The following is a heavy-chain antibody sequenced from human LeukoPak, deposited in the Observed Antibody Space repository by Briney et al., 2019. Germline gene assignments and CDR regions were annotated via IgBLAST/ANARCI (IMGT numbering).Heavy chain of an antibody. CDR1: GFTFSSYA. J-gene: IGHJ3*02. Sequence: GSLRLSCAASGFTFSSYAMSWVRQAPGKGLEWVSAISGSGGSTYYADSVKGRFTISRDNSKNTLYLQMNSLRAEDTAVYYCAKGSPLSHYIVLMVYALRNDAFDIWGQGTMVTVSS. CDR3: AKGSPLSHYIVLMVYALRNDAFDI. D-gene: IGHD2-8*01. V-gene: IGHV3-23*01. CDR2: ISGSGGST.